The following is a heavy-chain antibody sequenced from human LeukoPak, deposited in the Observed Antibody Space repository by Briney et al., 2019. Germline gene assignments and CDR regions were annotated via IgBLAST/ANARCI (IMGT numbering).Heavy chain of an antibody. CDR2: IKQDGSEK. CDR1: GFTFSNYW. CDR3: ASYCSSSSCSQRGFDP. Sequence: GGSLRLSCAASGFTFSNYWMNWVRQAPGKGLGWVANIKQDGSEKYYVDSVEGRFTISRDNAKNSLYLQMNSLRAEDTGVYYCASYCSSSSCSQRGFDPWGQGTLVTVSS. V-gene: IGHV3-7*01. J-gene: IGHJ5*02. D-gene: IGHD2-15*01.